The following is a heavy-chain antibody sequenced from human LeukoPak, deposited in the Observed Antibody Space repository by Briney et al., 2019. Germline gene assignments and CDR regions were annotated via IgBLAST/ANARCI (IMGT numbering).Heavy chain of an antibody. J-gene: IGHJ4*02. CDR1: GYTFTGYY. Sequence: GASVKVSCKASGYTFTGYYMHWVRQAPGQGLEWMGWINPNSGGTNYAQKFQGGVTMTRDTSISTAYMELSRLRSDDTAVYYCATNRGYDYGGPGTWYYFDYWGQGTLVTVSS. CDR2: INPNSGGT. CDR3: ATNRGYDYGGPGTWYYFDY. D-gene: IGHD4-23*01. V-gene: IGHV1-2*02.